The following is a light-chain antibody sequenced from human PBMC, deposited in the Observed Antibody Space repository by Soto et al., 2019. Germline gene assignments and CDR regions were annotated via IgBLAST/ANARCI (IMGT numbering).Light chain of an antibody. CDR2: GAS. V-gene: IGKV3D-7*01. CDR3: QQDYNLPFT. CDR1: QSVSNNY. Sequence: EILMTQSPATLSVSPGERATLSCRASQSVSNNYLAWYQQKPGQAPRLLIYGASNRATGIPARFSGSGSGTDFTLTISSLQAEDFAVYYCQQDYNLPFTFGQGTRLEIK. J-gene: IGKJ5*01.